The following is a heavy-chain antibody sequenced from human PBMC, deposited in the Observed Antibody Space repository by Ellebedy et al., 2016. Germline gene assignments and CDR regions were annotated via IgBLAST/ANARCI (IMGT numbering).Heavy chain of an antibody. CDR1: GFTVSSNY. CDR3: ARRYYHDSSAYRHAFDI. V-gene: IGHV3-21*01. CDR2: ISPSSSYI. J-gene: IGHJ3*02. Sequence: GESLKISCAASGFTVSSNYMNWIRQAPGKGLEWVSSISPSSSYIYYADSVKGRFTIPRDNANNSLYLQMNSLRAEDTAVYYCARRYYHDSSAYRHAFDIWGQGTMVTVSS. D-gene: IGHD3-22*01.